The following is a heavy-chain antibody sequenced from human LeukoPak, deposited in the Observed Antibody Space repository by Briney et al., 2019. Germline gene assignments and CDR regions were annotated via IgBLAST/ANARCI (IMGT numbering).Heavy chain of an antibody. D-gene: IGHD1-26*01. V-gene: IGHV3-7*01. Sequence: PGGSLRLSCEGSGFTFSSFWMSWVRQAPGKGPEWGASIKQDGSEKYYVGSVEGRFTISRDNSKNSLYLQMNSLRVEDTAVYYCVSLFGGSEWELRYWGQGTLVTVSS. CDR1: GFTFSSFW. CDR3: VSLFGGSEWELRY. CDR2: IKQDGSEK. J-gene: IGHJ4*02.